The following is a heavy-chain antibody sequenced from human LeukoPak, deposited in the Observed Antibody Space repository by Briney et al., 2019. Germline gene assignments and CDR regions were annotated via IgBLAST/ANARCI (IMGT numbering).Heavy chain of an antibody. V-gene: IGHV4-39*01. D-gene: IGHD3-16*01. Sequence: ASETLSLTCTVSGGSISSISYYWGRVRQPPGKGLEWIGRVFSSGRTYYNPSLKSPVTISVDTSKNQFSLKLSSVTAADTAVYYCARLPWGAYSSFDPWGQGTLVTVSS. J-gene: IGHJ5*02. CDR1: GGSISSISYY. CDR2: VFSSGRT. CDR3: ARLPWGAYSSFDP.